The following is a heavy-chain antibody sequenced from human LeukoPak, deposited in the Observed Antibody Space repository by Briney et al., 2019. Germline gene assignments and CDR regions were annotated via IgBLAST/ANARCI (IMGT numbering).Heavy chain of an antibody. D-gene: IGHD1-7*01. CDR3: ARLLELRYVHYFDY. CDR2: IYHSGST. J-gene: IGHJ4*02. Sequence: SQTLSLTCAVSGGSISSGGYSWSWIRQPPGKGLEWIGYIYHSGSTYYNPSLKSRVTISVDTSKNQFSLKLSSVTAADTAVYYCARLLELRYVHYFDYWGQGTLVTVSS. CDR1: GGSISSGGYS. V-gene: IGHV4-30-2*05.